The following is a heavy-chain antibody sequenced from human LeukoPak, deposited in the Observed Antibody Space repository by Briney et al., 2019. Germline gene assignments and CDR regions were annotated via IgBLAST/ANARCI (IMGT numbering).Heavy chain of an antibody. CDR2: IYYSGST. CDR1: GGSISSYY. CDR3: ARHHYYDSSGLFDY. D-gene: IGHD3-22*01. Sequence: SETLSLTCTVSGGSISSYYLSWIRQPPGKGLEWIGYIYYSGSTNYNPSLKSRVTISVDTSKNQFSLKLSSVTAADTAVYYCARHHYYDSSGLFDYWGQGTLVTVSS. J-gene: IGHJ4*02. V-gene: IGHV4-59*08.